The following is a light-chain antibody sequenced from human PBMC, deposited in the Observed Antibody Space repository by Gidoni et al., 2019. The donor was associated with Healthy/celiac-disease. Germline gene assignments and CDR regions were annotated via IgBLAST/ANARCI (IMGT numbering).Light chain of an antibody. Sequence: DIENTESTATLSVSPGDRATLSCRASQSVSIYLSWYQQKPGQAPTLLIYGASTRATGIPARFSGSGSGTDFTLTISSLQSEDFAVYYCQQYDNCPPLTFGGGTKVEIK. CDR3: QQYDNCPPLT. J-gene: IGKJ4*01. CDR2: GAS. CDR1: QSVSIY. V-gene: IGKV3-15*01.